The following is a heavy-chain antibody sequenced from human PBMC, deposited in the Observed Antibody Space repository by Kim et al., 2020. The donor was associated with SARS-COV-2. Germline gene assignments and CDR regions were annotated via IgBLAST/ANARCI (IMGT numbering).Heavy chain of an antibody. J-gene: IGHJ6*03. CDR3: ARGVKGQLLYYYYYYMEI. D-gene: IGHD1-7*01. Sequence: SETLSLTCAVSSGSLRGYYWAWIRQPPGKGLEWIGETNHVGSTNYSPSLKSRVSISVDTWKSQFSLKLTSVTAADTAVYYCARGVKGQLLYYYYYYMEIWGKGTTATVSS. V-gene: IGHV4-34*01. CDR1: SGSLRGYY. CDR2: TNHVGST.